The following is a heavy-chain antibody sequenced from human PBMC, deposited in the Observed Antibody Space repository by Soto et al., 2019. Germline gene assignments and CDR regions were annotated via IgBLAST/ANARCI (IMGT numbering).Heavy chain of an antibody. Sequence: GGSLRLSCAASGFTFSSYSMNWVRQAPGKGLEWVSSISSSSSYIYYADSVKGRFTISRDNAKNSLYLQMNSLRAEDTAVYYCASMEYGDAASDAFDIWGQGTMVTVSS. CDR2: ISSSSSYI. D-gene: IGHD4-17*01. CDR3: ASMEYGDAASDAFDI. V-gene: IGHV3-21*01. CDR1: GFTFSSYS. J-gene: IGHJ3*02.